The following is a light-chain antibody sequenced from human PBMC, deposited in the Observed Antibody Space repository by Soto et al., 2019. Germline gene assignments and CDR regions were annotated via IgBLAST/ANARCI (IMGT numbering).Light chain of an antibody. V-gene: IGKV3-11*01. CDR1: QRVSSD. Sequence: EIVMTQTPATLSVSPGEIATLACTASQRVSSDLARYHQKPGQAPRLLILDSSDRATGIPARFSGSGSGTNFTLSISSLEPEDFAVYSCQQCCNWPPGTFGGGTKVDIK. J-gene: IGKJ4*01. CDR3: QQCCNWPPGT. CDR2: DSS.